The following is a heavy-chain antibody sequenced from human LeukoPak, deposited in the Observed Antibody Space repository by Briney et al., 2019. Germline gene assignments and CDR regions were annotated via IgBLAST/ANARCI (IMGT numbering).Heavy chain of an antibody. Sequence: KPSETLSLTCAVYGGSFSGYYWSWIRQPPGKGLEWIGEINHSGSTNYNPSLKSRVTVSVDKSKNQISLKLTSVTAADTAVYYCARFPASAEYRHYYHMDVWGKGTTVTVSS. CDR3: ARFPASAEYRHYYHMDV. D-gene: IGHD6-25*01. CDR1: GGSFSGYY. CDR2: INHSGST. J-gene: IGHJ6*03. V-gene: IGHV4-34*01.